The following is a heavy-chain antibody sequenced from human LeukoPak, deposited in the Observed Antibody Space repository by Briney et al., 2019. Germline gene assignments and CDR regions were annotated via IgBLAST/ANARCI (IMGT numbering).Heavy chain of an antibody. CDR2: ICSSGGTI. Sequence: GGSLRLSCAASGFTFSSSEMNWVRQAPGKGLEWVSYICSSGGTISYADSVKGRFTISRDYDKNSLYLQMNSLRAEDTAIYYCARSGQHLFDFWGQGTLVTVSS. D-gene: IGHD6-13*01. CDR1: GFTFSSSE. V-gene: IGHV3-48*03. J-gene: IGHJ4*02. CDR3: ARSGQHLFDF.